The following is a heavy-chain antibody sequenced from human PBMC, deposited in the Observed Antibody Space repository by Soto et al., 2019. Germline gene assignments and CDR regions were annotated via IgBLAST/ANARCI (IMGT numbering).Heavy chain of an antibody. J-gene: IGHJ5*02. CDR3: ARRERYYGSPGWFDP. Sequence: PSETLSLTCSVSGGSIISFTYYWGWIRQPPGKGLEWIGTAHYNEKTYYNPSPKQRVTITVDTAKNQFSLTLRSVTAADTAMYFCARRERYYGSPGWFDPWGPGTLGTVSS. D-gene: IGHD3-10*01. CDR2: AHYNEKT. CDR1: GGSIISFTYY. V-gene: IGHV4-39*01.